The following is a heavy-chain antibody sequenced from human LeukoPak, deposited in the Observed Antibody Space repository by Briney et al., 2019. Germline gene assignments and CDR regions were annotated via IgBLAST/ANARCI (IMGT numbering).Heavy chain of an antibody. CDR2: IYSRART. D-gene: IGHD2-2*01. CDR1: GGSISSHY. V-gene: IGHV4-59*11. CDR3: ARDSTMQLGAFDM. Sequence: SETLSRTCCVSGGSISSHYWSWIRQPPGKGLEWSGYIYSRARTNYSPSLQSRVAISVDTSRTQFPLKLTSVTAADTAVYYCARDSTMQLGAFDMWGQGTVVIVSS. J-gene: IGHJ3*02.